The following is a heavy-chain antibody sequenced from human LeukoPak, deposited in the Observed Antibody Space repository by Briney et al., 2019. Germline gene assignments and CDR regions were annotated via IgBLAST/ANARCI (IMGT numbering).Heavy chain of an antibody. D-gene: IGHD4-17*01. CDR3: ARGEFQDYGDFGVPTTVFDY. V-gene: IGHV4-59*01. J-gene: IGHJ4*02. Sequence: SETLSLTCTVSGGSISSYYWSWIRQPPGKGLEWIGYIYYSGSTNYNPSLKSRVTISVDTSKNQFSLKLSSVTAADTAVYYCARGEFQDYGDFGVPTTVFDYWGQGTLVTVSS. CDR1: GGSISSYY. CDR2: IYYSGST.